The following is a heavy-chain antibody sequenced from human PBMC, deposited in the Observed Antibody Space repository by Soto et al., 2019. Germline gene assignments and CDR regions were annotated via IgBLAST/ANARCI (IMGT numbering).Heavy chain of an antibody. D-gene: IGHD3-22*01. V-gene: IGHV3-11*06. CDR2: ISSSSSYT. CDR3: ARDLVFDSSGYGYYYGMDV. J-gene: IGHJ6*02. CDR1: GFTFSYYY. Sequence: GGSLRLSCAASGFTFSYYYMIWIRQAPGKGLEWVSYISSSSSYTNYADSVKGRFTISRDNAKNSLYLQMNSLRAEDTAVYYCARDLVFDSSGYGYYYGMDVWGQGTTVTVSS.